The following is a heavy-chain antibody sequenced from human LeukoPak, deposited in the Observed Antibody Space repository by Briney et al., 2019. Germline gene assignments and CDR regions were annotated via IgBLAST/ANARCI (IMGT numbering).Heavy chain of an antibody. D-gene: IGHD6-19*01. CDR2: INSDGSIT. Sequence: AGGSLRLSCAASGFAFSNYWMHWVRQAPGKGLVWVSRINSDGSITSYADSVKGRFTISRDNAKNTLYLQMNSLRAGDTAVYYCARGLLRIAVAGTGGNTKYYFDYWGQGTLVTVSS. CDR1: GFAFSNYW. J-gene: IGHJ4*02. V-gene: IGHV3-74*01. CDR3: ARGLLRIAVAGTGGNTKYYFDY.